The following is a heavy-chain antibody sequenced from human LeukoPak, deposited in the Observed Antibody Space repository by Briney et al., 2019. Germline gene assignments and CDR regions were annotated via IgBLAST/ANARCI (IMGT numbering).Heavy chain of an antibody. V-gene: IGHV3-48*04. J-gene: IGHJ4*02. CDR1: GFTFSSYS. CDR2: ISVSSSTI. CDR3: AKGSKSEDY. Sequence: SGGSLRLSCAASGFTFSSYSMNWVRQAPGKGLEWVSYISVSSSTIYYADSVKGRFTISRGNAKNSLYLQMNNLRAEDTAVYYCAKGSKSEDYWGQGTLVSVSS.